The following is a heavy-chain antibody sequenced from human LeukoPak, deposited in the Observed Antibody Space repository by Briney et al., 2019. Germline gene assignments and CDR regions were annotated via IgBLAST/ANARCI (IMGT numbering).Heavy chain of an antibody. CDR1: GFTFTWHG. J-gene: IGHJ2*01. D-gene: IGHD2-2*01. V-gene: IGHV3-33*01. Sequence: GTSLRLSCAASGFTFTWHGFHWVRQAPGKGLEWEAVIGPDGSQKYYADSVKGRFAISRDNSRNTLYLQMDSLRSEDTAVYYCIVVLVPAAFWHFDVWGRGTLVTVSS. CDR2: IGPDGSQK. CDR3: IVVLVPAAFWHFDV.